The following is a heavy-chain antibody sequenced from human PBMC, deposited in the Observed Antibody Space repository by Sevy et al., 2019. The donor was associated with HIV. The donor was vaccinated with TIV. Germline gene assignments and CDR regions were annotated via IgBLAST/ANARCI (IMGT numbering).Heavy chain of an antibody. Sequence: GGSLRLSCAASGFTFDTYWMQWVHQAPGKGLEWVANIRQDGGEIYYSDSVKGRFTISRDNAKESLFLQMTNLKVEDSGIYYCARRFFDVWGQGVLVTVSS. CDR1: GFTFDTYW. V-gene: IGHV3-7*01. J-gene: IGHJ4*02. CDR3: ARRFFDV. D-gene: IGHD3-16*01. CDR2: IRQDGGEI.